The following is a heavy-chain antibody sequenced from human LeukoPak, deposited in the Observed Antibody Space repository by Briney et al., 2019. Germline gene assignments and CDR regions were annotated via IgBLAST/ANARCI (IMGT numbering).Heavy chain of an antibody. CDR2: IGGSGGST. CDR1: GFTFSSYA. J-gene: IGHJ4*02. D-gene: IGHD2-15*01. CDR3: AKDSAVVAARLLDY. V-gene: IGHV3-23*01. Sequence: GGSLRLSCAASGFTFSSYAISWVRQAPGKGLEWVSAIGGSGGSTYYADSVKGRFTISRDNSKNTLYLQMNSLRAEDTAVYYCAKDSAVVAARLLDYWGQGTLVTVSS.